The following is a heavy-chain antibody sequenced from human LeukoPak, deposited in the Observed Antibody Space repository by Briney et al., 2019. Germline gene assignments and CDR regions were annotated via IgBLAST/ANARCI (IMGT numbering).Heavy chain of an antibody. D-gene: IGHD6-19*01. CDR1: GFTFSSYA. J-gene: IGHJ6*04. Sequence: GRSLRLSCAASGFTFSSYAMHWVRQAPGKGLEWVAVTSYDGSNKYYADSVKGRFTISRDNSKNTLYLQMNSLRAEDTAVYYCARVAVTIYYYYYGMDVWGKGTTVTVSS. CDR2: TSYDGSNK. V-gene: IGHV3-30*04. CDR3: ARVAVTIYYYYYGMDV.